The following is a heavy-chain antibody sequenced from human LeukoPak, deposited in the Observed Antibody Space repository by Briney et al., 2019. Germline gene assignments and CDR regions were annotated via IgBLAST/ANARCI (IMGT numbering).Heavy chain of an antibody. CDR1: NGSFSGYY. CDR2: IYTSGST. J-gene: IGHJ4*02. Sequence: SETLSLTCHVYNGSFSGYYWSWIRQPAGKGLEWIGRIYTSGSTNYNPSLKSRVTMSVDTSKNQFSLKLSSVTAADTAVYYCARDSMDSSGYYYVNYWGQGTLVTVSS. V-gene: IGHV4-4*07. CDR3: ARDSMDSSGYYYVNY. D-gene: IGHD3-22*01.